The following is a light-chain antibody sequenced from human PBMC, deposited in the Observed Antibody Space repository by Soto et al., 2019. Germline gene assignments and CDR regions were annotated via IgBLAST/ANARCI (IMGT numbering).Light chain of an antibody. Sequence: DIQMTQSPSILSASVGDRVTITCRASQSISSWLAWYQQKPGKAPKLLVYGASTLQSGVPSRFGGSGSGTEFTLTISSLQPDDFATYYCQQYDTYSPFTFGQGTKLEIK. CDR3: QQYDTYSPFT. CDR1: QSISSW. V-gene: IGKV1-5*01. CDR2: GAS. J-gene: IGKJ2*01.